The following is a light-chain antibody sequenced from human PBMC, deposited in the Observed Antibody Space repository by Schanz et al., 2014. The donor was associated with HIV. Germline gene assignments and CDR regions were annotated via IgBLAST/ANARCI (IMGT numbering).Light chain of an antibody. CDR2: DNN. Sequence: VLTQPPSASETPGQRVTISCSGSSSNIGSNTVNWYQQLPGTAPKLLIYDNNKRPSGIPDRFSGSKSGTSATLGITGLQTGDEADYYCGTWDSSLSAGYVIFGGGTKLTVL. CDR3: GTWDSSLSAGYVI. CDR1: SSNIGSNT. J-gene: IGLJ2*01. V-gene: IGLV1-51*01.